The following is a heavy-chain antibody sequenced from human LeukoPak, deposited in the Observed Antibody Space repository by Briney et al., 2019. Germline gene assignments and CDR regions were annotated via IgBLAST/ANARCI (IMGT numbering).Heavy chain of an antibody. V-gene: IGHV3-23*01. D-gene: IGHD3-3*01. Sequence: PGGSLRLPCAASGFTFSNYAVSWVRQAPGKGLEWVSAISGNGGNTFYADSVKGRFTITRDNSQNTLYVQMNSLRAEDTAVYYCAKGSRFGVVIIPYFDYWGQGTLVTVSS. J-gene: IGHJ4*02. CDR3: AKGSRFGVVIIPYFDY. CDR1: GFTFSNYA. CDR2: ISGNGGNT.